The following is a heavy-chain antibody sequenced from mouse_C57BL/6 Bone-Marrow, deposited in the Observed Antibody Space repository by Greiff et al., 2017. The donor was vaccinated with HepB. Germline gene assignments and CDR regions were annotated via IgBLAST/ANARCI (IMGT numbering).Heavy chain of an antibody. J-gene: IGHJ3*01. D-gene: IGHD2-5*01. CDR2: INPYNGGT. CDR1: GYTFTDYY. V-gene: IGHV1-19*01. Sequence: EVQLQQSGPVLVKPGASVKMSCKASGYTFTDYYMNWVKQSHGKSLEWIGVINPYNGGTSYNQKFKGKATLTVDKSSSTAYMELNSLTSEDSAVYYCARDENYSNLRFAYWGQGTLVTVSA. CDR3: ARDENYSNLRFAY.